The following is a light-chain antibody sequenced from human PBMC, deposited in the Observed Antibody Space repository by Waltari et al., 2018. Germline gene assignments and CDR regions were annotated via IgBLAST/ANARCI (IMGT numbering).Light chain of an antibody. CDR2: GNK. CDR3: QSYDSSLSGYV. CDR1: TSNIGAVYD. Sequence: QSVLTQPPSVSGAPGQRVTISCTGSTSNIGAVYDVPWSQQLPGTAPKPPTYGNKTRPSGVPDRFSGSKSGTSASLAITGLQAEDEADYYCQSYDSSLSGYVFGTGTKVTVL. V-gene: IGLV1-40*01. J-gene: IGLJ1*01.